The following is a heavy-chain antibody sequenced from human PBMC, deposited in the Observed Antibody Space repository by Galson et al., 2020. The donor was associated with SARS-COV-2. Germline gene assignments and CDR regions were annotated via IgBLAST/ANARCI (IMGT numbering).Heavy chain of an antibody. CDR3: ARVRGYCSSTSCGNYSYGPWGYYYYYGMDV. Sequence: GGSLRLSCAASGFTLSSHAIRWVRQAPGRGREGVAMRAKDGSNKYYAGSVKGRFTISRDNSKNTLYLQMNSLRAEDTAVYYCARVRGYCSSTSCGNYSYGPWGYYYYYGMDVWGQGTTVTVSS. D-gene: IGHD2-2*01. V-gene: IGHV3-30-3*01. CDR2: RAKDGSNK. J-gene: IGHJ6*02. CDR1: GFTLSSHA.